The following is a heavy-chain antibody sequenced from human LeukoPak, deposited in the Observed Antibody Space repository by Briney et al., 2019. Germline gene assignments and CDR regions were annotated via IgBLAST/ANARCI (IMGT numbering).Heavy chain of an antibody. CDR1: GSSISSHS. Sequence: SETLSLTCTVSGSSISSHSWGWVRQPPGKGLEWIGYDSNNGNINYNPALKSRVTISVDTSKRQFSLKLSSVTAADTAIYYCARGNWGSLDYWGQGTLVTVSS. V-gene: IGHV4-59*11. D-gene: IGHD7-27*01. CDR3: ARGNWGSLDY. J-gene: IGHJ4*02. CDR2: DSNNGNI.